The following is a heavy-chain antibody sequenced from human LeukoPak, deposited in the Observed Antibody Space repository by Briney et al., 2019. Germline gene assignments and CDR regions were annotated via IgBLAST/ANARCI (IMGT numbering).Heavy chain of an antibody. D-gene: IGHD2/OR15-2a*01. Sequence: SETLSLTCAVYGGSFSPYYWSWIRQPPGKGLEWIGTIFYSGSTSYNPSLKSRVTISVDTSKNQFSLNLSSVTAADTAVYYCARREYGLAFDYWGQGTLVTVSS. V-gene: IGHV4-34*12. CDR3: ARREYGLAFDY. CDR2: IFYSGST. CDR1: GGSFSPYY. J-gene: IGHJ4*02.